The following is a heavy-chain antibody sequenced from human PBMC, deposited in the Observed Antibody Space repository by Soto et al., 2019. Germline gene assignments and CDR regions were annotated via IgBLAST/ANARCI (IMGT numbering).Heavy chain of an antibody. D-gene: IGHD3-3*01. V-gene: IGHV4-34*01. Sequence: SETLSLTCAVYGGSFSGYYWSWIRQPPGKGLEWIGEINHSGSTNYNPSLKSRVTISVDTSKNQFSLKLSSVTAADTAVYYCVRALLYYDFWSGWVRYYGMDVWGQGTTVTVSS. CDR2: INHSGST. CDR3: VRALLYYDFWSGWVRYYGMDV. CDR1: GGSFSGYY. J-gene: IGHJ6*02.